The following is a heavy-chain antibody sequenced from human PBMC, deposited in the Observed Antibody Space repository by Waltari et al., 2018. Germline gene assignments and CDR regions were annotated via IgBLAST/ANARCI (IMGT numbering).Heavy chain of an antibody. D-gene: IGHD6-13*01. CDR2: INAGNGNT. CDR3: ARGGRGSWPFDY. Sequence: QVQLVQSGAEVKKPGASVKVSCKASGYTFTSYAMHWVRQAPGQRLEWMGWINAGNGNTKDSQKFQGRVTITRDTSASTAYMELSSLRSEDTAVYYCARGGRGSWPFDYWGQGTLVTVSS. CDR1: GYTFTSYA. V-gene: IGHV1-3*01. J-gene: IGHJ4*02.